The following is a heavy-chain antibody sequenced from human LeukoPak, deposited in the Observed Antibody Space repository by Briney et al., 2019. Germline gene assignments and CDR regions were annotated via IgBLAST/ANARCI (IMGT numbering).Heavy chain of an antibody. CDR2: ISGSGGST. CDR3: AKDVAARTTGYFDY. V-gene: IGHV3-23*01. D-gene: IGHD6-6*01. J-gene: IGHJ4*02. Sequence: GGSLRLSCAASGFTFSSYAMSWVRQAPGKGLEWVSAISGSGGSTYYADSVKGRFTISRDNSKNTLYLQMNSLRAEDTAAYYCAKDVAARTTGYFDYWGQGTLVTVSS. CDR1: GFTFSSYA.